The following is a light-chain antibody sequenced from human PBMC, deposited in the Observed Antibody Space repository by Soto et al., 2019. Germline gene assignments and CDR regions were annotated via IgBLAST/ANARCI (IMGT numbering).Light chain of an antibody. CDR2: QTS. CDR3: KESGNSGIS. Sequence: IVLTRWRATLSXLXGXXFXXXFRASQYINTRLAWYQHRPGQAPRLLIYQTSIRAAGIPARFSASGSGTDFTLTISDVQPEDFALYYCKESGNSGISFAEGTRLEIK. J-gene: IGKJ5*01. CDR1: QYINTR. V-gene: IGKV3D-11*03.